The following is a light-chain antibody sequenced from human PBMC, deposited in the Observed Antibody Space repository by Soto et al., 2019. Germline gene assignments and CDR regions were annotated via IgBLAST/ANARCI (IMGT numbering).Light chain of an antibody. CDR2: AAF. Sequence: EIVLTQSPGTLSLSPGERATLSCRASQSVDSKYLAWYQQKPGQAPRILIFAAFSRATGIPDRFSGSGSGTDFTLTIRRLEHRDFGVYYSQQYGFSCCTFGQGTKEEIK. CDR3: QQYGFSCCT. J-gene: IGKJ1*01. V-gene: IGKV3-20*01. CDR1: QSVDSKY.